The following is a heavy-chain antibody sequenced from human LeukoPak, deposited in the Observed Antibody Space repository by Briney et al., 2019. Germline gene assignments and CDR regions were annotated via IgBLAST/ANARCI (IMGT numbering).Heavy chain of an antibody. D-gene: IGHD1-26*01. V-gene: IGHV3-23*01. CDR1: GFIFINYA. J-gene: IGHJ4*02. CDR2: ISDGGGGT. Sequence: PGGSLTLSCAASGFIFINYAISWVRQAPGTGLEWVSTISDGGGGTYSADSVKGRFTISRDDSRNTLHLQMSSLRAEDTAVYYCAKGLSRELLSDFDLWGQGTLVTVSS. CDR3: AKGLSRELLSDFDL.